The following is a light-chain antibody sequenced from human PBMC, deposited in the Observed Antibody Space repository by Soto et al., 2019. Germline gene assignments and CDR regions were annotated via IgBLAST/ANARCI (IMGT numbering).Light chain of an antibody. Sequence: EIVLTQSPGTLSLSPGERATLSCRASQSDSSSYLAWYQQKPGQAPRLLIYGASSRATGIPDRFSGSGSGTDFTLTISRLEPEDFAVYYCQQDGSSPGTFGQGTKVQIK. CDR3: QQDGSSPGT. CDR1: QSDSSSY. J-gene: IGKJ1*01. V-gene: IGKV3-20*01. CDR2: GAS.